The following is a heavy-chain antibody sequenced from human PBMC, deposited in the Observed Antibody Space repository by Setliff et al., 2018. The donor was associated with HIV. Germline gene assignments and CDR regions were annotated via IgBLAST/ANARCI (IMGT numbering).Heavy chain of an antibody. CDR3: ARVIWSGYYKPLGY. CDR2: MNPNSGNT. D-gene: IGHD3-3*01. V-gene: IGHV1-8*02. Sequence: ASVKVSCKASGYTFTSYDINWVRQATGQGLEWMGWMNPNSGNTGYAQKFQGRVTMTRNTSISTAYMEPSSLRSEDTAVYYCARVIWSGYYKPLGYWGQGTLVTVS. J-gene: IGHJ4*02. CDR1: GYTFTSYD.